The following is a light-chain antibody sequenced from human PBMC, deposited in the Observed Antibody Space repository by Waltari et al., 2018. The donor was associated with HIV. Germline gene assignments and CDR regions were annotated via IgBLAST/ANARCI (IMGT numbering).Light chain of an antibody. CDR2: LKSDGSH. J-gene: IGLJ3*02. V-gene: IGLV4-69*02. Sequence: QLVLTQSPSASASLGASVKLTCTLSSGHTNYAIAWHQQQPENAPRYLMNLKSDGSHSKGDGCPDRCSGSSAGAGRDLTISSLQSEDEADYYCQTWGTGSQVFGGGTKLTVL. CDR1: SGHTNYA. CDR3: QTWGTGSQV.